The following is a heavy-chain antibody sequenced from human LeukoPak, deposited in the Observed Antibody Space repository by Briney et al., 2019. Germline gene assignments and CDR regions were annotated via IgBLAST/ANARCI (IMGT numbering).Heavy chain of an antibody. J-gene: IGHJ2*01. CDR1: GYTFTSYA. Sequence: ASVKVSCKASGYTFTSYAMNWVRQAPGQGLEWMGWINTNTGNPTYAQGFTGRFVFSLDTSVSTAYLQISSLKAEDTAVYYCARYIRDYDILTGYYPRGYFDLWGRGTLVTVSS. D-gene: IGHD3-9*01. CDR2: INTNTGNP. V-gene: IGHV7-4-1*02. CDR3: ARYIRDYDILTGYYPRGYFDL.